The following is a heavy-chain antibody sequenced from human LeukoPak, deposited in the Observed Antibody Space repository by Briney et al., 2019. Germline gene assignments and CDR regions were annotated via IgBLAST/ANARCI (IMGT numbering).Heavy chain of an antibody. CDR3: TTDREWELLRAAFDI. D-gene: IGHD1-26*01. V-gene: IGHV3-15*01. CDR1: GFTFSNAW. CDR2: IKSKTDGGTT. J-gene: IGHJ3*02. Sequence: GSLRLSCAASGFTFSNAWMSWVRQAPGKGLEWVGRIKSKTDGGTTDYAAPVKGRFTISRDDSKNTLYLQMNSLKTEDTAVYYCTTDREWELLRAAFDIWGQGTMVTVSS.